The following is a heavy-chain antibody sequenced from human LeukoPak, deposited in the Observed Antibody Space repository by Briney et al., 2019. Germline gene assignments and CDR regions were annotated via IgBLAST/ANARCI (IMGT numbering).Heavy chain of an antibody. CDR2: INSRSSYI. D-gene: IGHD3-22*01. CDR3: ARDQYYYDSSGYFYDF. J-gene: IGHJ4*02. CDR1: EFGFSYYT. V-gene: IGHV3-21*01. Sequence: GGSLRLSCAASEFGFSYYTMNWVRQAPGKGLEWVSSINSRSSYIFNADSVKGRVTISRDNSKNTLYLQMNSLRVEDTAVYYCARDQYYYDSSGYFYDFWGQGTLVTVSS.